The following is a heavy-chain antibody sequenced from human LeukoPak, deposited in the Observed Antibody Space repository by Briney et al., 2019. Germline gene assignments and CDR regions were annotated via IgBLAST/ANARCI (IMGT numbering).Heavy chain of an antibody. D-gene: IGHD2-2*01. CDR3: AGTWKYQSLDNIYGLGV. J-gene: IGHJ6*02. Sequence: SETLSLTCTVSGGSISNYYWNWIRQPPGKGLEWIGYVSYSGSTNYNPSLKSRVTISLYTSKNQFSLILNSVTAADTAVYFCAGTWKYQSLDNIYGLGVWGQETTVTVSS. CDR2: VSYSGST. V-gene: IGHV4-59*01. CDR1: GGSISNYY.